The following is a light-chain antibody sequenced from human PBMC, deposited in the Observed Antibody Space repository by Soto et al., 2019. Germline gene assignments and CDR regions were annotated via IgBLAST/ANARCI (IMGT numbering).Light chain of an antibody. CDR2: AAS. CDR3: LQVSSFPRT. V-gene: IGKV1-12*01. Sequence: DIQITQSPSSLSAVVGDRVTITCRASRGIGDRLAWFQQKPGKAPQFLIQAASNLQSGVPSRFSGSGSGTGFILSINSLQPEDIATYYCLQVSSFPRTFGQGTKVDI. J-gene: IGKJ1*01. CDR1: RGIGDR.